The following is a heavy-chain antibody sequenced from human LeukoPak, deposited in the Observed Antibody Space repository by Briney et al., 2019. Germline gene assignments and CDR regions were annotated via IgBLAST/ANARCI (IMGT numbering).Heavy chain of an antibody. CDR2: INHSGST. D-gene: IGHD3-10*01. Sequence: SETLSLTCAVYGGSFSGYYWCWIRQPPGKGLEWIGEINHSGSTNYNPSLKSRVTISVDTSKSQFSLKLSSVTAADTAVYYCARVVIWFGELFPYYYYYMDVWGKGTTVTVSS. J-gene: IGHJ6*03. V-gene: IGHV4-34*01. CDR1: GGSFSGYY. CDR3: ARVVIWFGELFPYYYYYMDV.